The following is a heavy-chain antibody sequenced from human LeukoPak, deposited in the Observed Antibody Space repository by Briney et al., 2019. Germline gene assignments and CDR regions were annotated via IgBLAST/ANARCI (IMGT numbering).Heavy chain of an antibody. CDR3: ARVPIDSPTSYYFDY. Sequence: PGGSLRLSCAASGFNFRTYAMHWVRQAPGKGLEWVAVLSFDGSNIYYADSVKGRFTISRDNSKNTLYLQMNSLRAEDTAVYYCARVPIDSPTSYYFDYWGQGTLVTVSS. CDR2: LSFDGSNI. D-gene: IGHD4-11*01. CDR1: GFNFRTYA. V-gene: IGHV3-30*01. J-gene: IGHJ4*02.